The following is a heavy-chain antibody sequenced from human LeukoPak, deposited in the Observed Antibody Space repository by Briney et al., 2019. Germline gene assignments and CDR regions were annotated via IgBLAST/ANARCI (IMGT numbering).Heavy chain of an antibody. CDR1: GGSISSYY. CDR3: ARGGGYLYFDY. D-gene: IGHD3-16*02. Sequence: PSETLSLTCTVSGGSISSYYWNWIRQPPGKGLEWIGYIYYSGSTNYNPSLKSRVTISVDTSKNQFSLKLSSIIAADTAVYYCARGGGYLYFDYWGQGTLVPVSS. V-gene: IGHV4-59*01. CDR2: IYYSGST. J-gene: IGHJ4*02.